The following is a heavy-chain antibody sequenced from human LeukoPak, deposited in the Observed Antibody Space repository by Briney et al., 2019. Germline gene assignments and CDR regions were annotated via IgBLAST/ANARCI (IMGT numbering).Heavy chain of an antibody. J-gene: IGHJ6*02. V-gene: IGHV3-23*01. CDR2: ISGSGGST. CDR3: AKDGEQWLVKDYYYGMDV. D-gene: IGHD6-19*01. CDR1: GFTVSSNY. Sequence: GESLRLSCAASGFTVSSNYMSWVREAPGKGLEWVSAISGSGGSTYYADSVKGRFTISRDNSKNTLYLQMNSLRAEDTAVYYCAKDGEQWLVKDYYYGMDVWGQGTTVTVSS.